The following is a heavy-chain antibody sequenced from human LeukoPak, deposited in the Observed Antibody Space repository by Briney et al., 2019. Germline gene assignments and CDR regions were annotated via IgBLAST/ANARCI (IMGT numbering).Heavy chain of an antibody. D-gene: IGHD2-2*01. J-gene: IGHJ6*03. V-gene: IGHV1-69*13. Sequence: GASVKVSCKASGGTFSSYAISWLRQAPGQGLEWMGGIIPIFGTANYAQKFQGRVTITADESTSTAYMELSSLRSDDKPVYYCARYSLYCSSTSCHYYMDVWDKETTVTVSS. CDR2: IIPIFGTA. CDR1: GGTFSSYA. CDR3: ARYSLYCSSTSCHYYMDV.